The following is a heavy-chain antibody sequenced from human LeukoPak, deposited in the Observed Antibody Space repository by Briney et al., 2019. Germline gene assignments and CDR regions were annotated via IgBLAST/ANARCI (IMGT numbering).Heavy chain of an antibody. V-gene: IGHV3-30-3*01. D-gene: IGHD3-22*01. J-gene: IGHJ4*02. CDR1: GFTFSSYA. Sequence: PGGSLRLSCAASGFTFSSYAMHWVRQAPGKGLEWVAVISYDGSNKYYADSVKGRFTISRDNSKNTLYLQMNSLRAEDTAVYYCARGSGGSGYYYPNYWGQGTLVTVSS. CDR3: ARGSGGSGYYYPNY. CDR2: ISYDGSNK.